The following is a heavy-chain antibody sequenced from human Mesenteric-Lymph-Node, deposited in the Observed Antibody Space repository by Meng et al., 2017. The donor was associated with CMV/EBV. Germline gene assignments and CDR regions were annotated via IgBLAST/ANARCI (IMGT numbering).Heavy chain of an antibody. J-gene: IGHJ4*02. D-gene: IGHD7-27*01. Sequence: ASVKVSCKASGYTFTDHYFHWVRQAPGQGLEWMGWIHPKSGGTHYAQKFQGRLIVTRDTFISTGYMELSSLGSDDTAVYYCARDNDWGTDYWGQGTLVTVSS. V-gene: IGHV1-2*02. CDR3: ARDNDWGTDY. CDR2: IHPKSGGT. CDR1: GYTFTDHY.